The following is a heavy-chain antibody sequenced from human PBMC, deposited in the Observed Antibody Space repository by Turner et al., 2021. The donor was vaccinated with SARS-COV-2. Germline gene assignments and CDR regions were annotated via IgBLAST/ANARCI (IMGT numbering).Heavy chain of an antibody. CDR2: VYYRGNT. Sequence: QLQLQESGPGVVKPSETLSLTCSVSGGSISSSSYYGGWIRQPPGKGPEWIGSVYYRGNTYYNPSLESRVTISVDTSNNQFSLKLNYVTAADTAVYYCARVKSTVTTYYYYYMDVWGKGTTVTVSS. V-gene: IGHV4-39*01. CDR3: ARVKSTVTTYYYYYMDV. J-gene: IGHJ6*03. CDR1: GGSISSSSYY. D-gene: IGHD4-4*01.